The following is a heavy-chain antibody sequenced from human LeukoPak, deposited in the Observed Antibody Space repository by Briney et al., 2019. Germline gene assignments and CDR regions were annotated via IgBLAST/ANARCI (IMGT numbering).Heavy chain of an antibody. D-gene: IGHD6-6*01. Sequence: GGSLRLSCAASGFTFSSYWMHWVRQAPGKGLEWVSRINSDGSTTSYADSVKGRITISRDNAKNTLYLQINSLRGEDTAVYCCTRSRFSSSSGNDYWGQGTLVTVSS. J-gene: IGHJ4*02. CDR1: GFTFSSYW. V-gene: IGHV3-74*01. CDR2: INSDGSTT. CDR3: TRSRFSSSSGNDY.